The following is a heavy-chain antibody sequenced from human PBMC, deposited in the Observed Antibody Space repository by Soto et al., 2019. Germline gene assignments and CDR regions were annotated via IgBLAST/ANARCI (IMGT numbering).Heavy chain of an antibody. D-gene: IGHD3-10*01. CDR3: ARDLMRGTMVRGESWFDP. J-gene: IGHJ5*02. Sequence: PSETLSLTCAVSGYSIISGYYLVLIRHPPGKVLEWIGSIYHSGSTYYNPSLKSRVTISVDTSKSQFSLKLSSVTAADTAVYYCARDLMRGTMVRGESWFDPWGQGTLVTVSS. V-gene: IGHV4-38-2*02. CDR2: IYHSGST. CDR1: GYSIISGYY.